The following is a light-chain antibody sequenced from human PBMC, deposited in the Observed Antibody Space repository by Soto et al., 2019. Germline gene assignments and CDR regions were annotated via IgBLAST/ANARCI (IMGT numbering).Light chain of an antibody. CDR2: GAS. J-gene: IGKJ4*01. Sequence: EIVMTQSPATLSVSPRERATLSCRASQSVSSNLAWYQQKPGQAPRLLIYGASTRATGIPARFSGSGSGTEFTLTISSLQSEEVAVYYCQQYNNGPLTFGGGTKVDIK. V-gene: IGKV3-15*01. CDR1: QSVSSN. CDR3: QQYNNGPLT.